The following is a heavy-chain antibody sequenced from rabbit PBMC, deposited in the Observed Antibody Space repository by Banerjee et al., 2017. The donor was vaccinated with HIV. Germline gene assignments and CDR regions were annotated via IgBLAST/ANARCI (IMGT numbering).Heavy chain of an antibody. J-gene: IGHJ4*01. D-gene: IGHD4-1*01. Sequence: QEQLEESGGGLVKPEGSLTLTCTVSGFSLSSYWMSWVRQAPGKGLEWIACINSSSGNTVYATWAKGRFTISKTSWTTVTLQMTSLTAADTATYFCARDLAGVIGWNFNLWGQGTLVTVS. CDR2: INSSSGNT. CDR3: ARDLAGVIGWNFNL. V-gene: IGHV1S45*01. CDR1: GFSLSSYW.